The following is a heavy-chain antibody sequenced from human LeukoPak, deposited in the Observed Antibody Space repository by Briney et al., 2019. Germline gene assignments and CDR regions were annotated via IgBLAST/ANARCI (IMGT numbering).Heavy chain of an antibody. J-gene: IGHJ4*02. CDR1: GFTFSDYY. V-gene: IGHV3-11*01. D-gene: IGHD2-8*01. CDR3: ARDTQKYCTNGVCYGLDY. CDR2: ISSSGSTI. Sequence: PGGSLRLSCAASGFTFSDYYMSWIRQAPGKGLEWVSYISSSGSTIYYADSVKGRFTISRDNAKNSLYLQMNSLRAEDTAVYYCARDTQKYCTNGVCYGLDYWGQGTLVTVFS.